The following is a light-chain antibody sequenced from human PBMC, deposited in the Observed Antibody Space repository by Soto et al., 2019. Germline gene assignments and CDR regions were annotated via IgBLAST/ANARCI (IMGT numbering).Light chain of an antibody. CDR3: QQYHNWPPGT. CDR1: QSVSTN. V-gene: IGKV3-15*01. Sequence: EIVMTPSPATLSVSRGERATLSCRASQSVSTNLAWYQQKPGQAPRLLIYGASTRATGIPARFSGSGSGTEFTLTLSSLQSEDFAVYYCQQYHNWPPGTFGQGTRVEVK. J-gene: IGKJ1*01. CDR2: GAS.